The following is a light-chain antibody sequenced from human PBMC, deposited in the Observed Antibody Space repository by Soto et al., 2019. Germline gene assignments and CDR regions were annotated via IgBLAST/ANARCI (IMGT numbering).Light chain of an antibody. CDR3: CSYAGSSTWV. Sequence: QSALTQPASVSGSPGQSITISCTGTSSDVGSYNLVSWYQLYPGKAPKLMIYEGSKRPSGVSNRFSGSKSGNTASLTISGLQAEDEADYYCCSYAGSSTWVFGGGTKVTVL. CDR1: SSDVGSYNL. V-gene: IGLV2-23*01. J-gene: IGLJ3*02. CDR2: EGS.